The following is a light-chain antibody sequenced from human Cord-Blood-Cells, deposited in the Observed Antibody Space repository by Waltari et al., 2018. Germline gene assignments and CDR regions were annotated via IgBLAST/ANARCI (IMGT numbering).Light chain of an antibody. Sequence: DIPLTQSPSSLSASVGARVTITCRASQSISSYLNWYQQKPGKAPKLLIYAASSLQSGVPSRFSGSGSGTDFTLTISSLQPEDFATYYCQQHYSTPYTFGHGTKVEIK. CDR3: QQHYSTPYT. CDR1: QSISSY. V-gene: IGKV1-39*01. J-gene: IGKJ2*01. CDR2: AAS.